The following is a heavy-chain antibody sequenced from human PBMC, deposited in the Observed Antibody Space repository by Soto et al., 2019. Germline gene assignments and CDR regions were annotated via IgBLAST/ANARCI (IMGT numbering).Heavy chain of an antibody. J-gene: IGHJ5*02. CDR1: GFTFSSYG. D-gene: IGHD2-2*01. CDR2: ISYDGSNK. CDR3: AKGRWDIVVVPAPPELSWFDP. V-gene: IGHV3-30*18. Sequence: GGSLRLSCAASGFTFSSYGMHWVRQAPGKGLEWVAVISYDGSNKYYADSVKGRFTISRDNSKNTLYLQMNSLRAEDTAVYYCAKGRWDIVVVPAPPELSWFDPWGQGTLVTV.